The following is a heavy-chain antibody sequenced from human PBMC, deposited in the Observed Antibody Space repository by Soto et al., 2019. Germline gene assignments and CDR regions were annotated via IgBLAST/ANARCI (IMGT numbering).Heavy chain of an antibody. V-gene: IGHV1-69*06. D-gene: IGHD5-12*01. J-gene: IGHJ6*02. CDR2: IIPIFGTA. Sequence: SVKVSCKASGGTFSSYAISWVRQAPGQGLEWMGGIIPIFGTANYAQKFQGRVTITADKSTSTAYMELSSLRSEDTAVYYCARGRDGYNLGHYYYGMDVWGQGTTVTVS. CDR3: ARGRDGYNLGHYYYGMDV. CDR1: GGTFSSYA.